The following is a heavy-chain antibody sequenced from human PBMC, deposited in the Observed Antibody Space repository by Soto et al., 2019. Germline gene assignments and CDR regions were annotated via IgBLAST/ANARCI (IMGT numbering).Heavy chain of an antibody. CDR1: GGTFSSYA. V-gene: IGHV1-69*13. CDR3: ARDSPGSGYYYFDY. CDR2: IIPIFGTA. J-gene: IGHJ4*02. D-gene: IGHD3-22*01. Sequence: ASVKVSCKASGGTFSSYAISWLRQSAGQGLEWMGGIIPIFGTANYAQKFQGRVTITADESTSTAYMELSSLRSEDTAVYYCARDSPGSGYYYFDYWGQGTLVTVSS.